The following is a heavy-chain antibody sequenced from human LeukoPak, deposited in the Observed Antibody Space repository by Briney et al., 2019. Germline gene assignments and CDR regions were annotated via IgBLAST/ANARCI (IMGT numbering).Heavy chain of an antibody. J-gene: IGHJ5*02. CDR3: ARGANYYDSSGYYDWFDP. Sequence: ASVKVSSKASGYTFTSYDINWVRQATGQGLEWMGWMNPNSGNTGYAQKFQGRVTMTRNTSISTAYMELSSLRSEDTAVYYCARGANYYDSSGYYDWFDPWGQGTLVTVSS. V-gene: IGHV1-8*01. CDR2: MNPNSGNT. CDR1: GYTFTSYD. D-gene: IGHD3-22*01.